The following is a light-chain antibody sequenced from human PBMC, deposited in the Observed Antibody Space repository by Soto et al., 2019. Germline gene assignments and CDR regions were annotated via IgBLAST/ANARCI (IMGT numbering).Light chain of an antibody. V-gene: IGKV3D-15*01. J-gene: IGKJ1*01. CDR3: QQYNNWPRT. CDR2: GAS. CDR1: QSVSSN. Sequence: EIVMTQSPGTLSVSPGERATLSCGASQSVSSNLAWYQQKPGQAPRLLIYGASTRAAGIPARFSGSGSGTEFTLTISSLQSEDSAVYFCQQYNNWPRTFGQGTKVDIK.